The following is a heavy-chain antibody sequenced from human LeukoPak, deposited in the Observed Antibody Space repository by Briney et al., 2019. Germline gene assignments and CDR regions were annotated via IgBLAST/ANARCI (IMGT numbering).Heavy chain of an antibody. D-gene: IGHD2-15*01. CDR3: AKGGHYSFFDY. V-gene: IGHV3-23*01. Sequence: GGSLRLSCAASGLTFRNHAMTWVRQAPGKGLEWVSTISGDGTETFFADSVKDRFTISRDNSKSTVSLQMNSLRVEDMAVYYCAKGGHYSFFDYWGQGTLVTVSS. CDR1: GLTFRNHA. J-gene: IGHJ4*02. CDR2: ISGDGTET.